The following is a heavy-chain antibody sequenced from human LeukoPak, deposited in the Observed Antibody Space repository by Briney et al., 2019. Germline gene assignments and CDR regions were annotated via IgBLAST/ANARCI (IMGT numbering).Heavy chain of an antibody. CDR2: INPNSGGT. J-gene: IGHJ6*03. V-gene: IGHV1-2*02. CDR3: AASGFGFGELPSYFYYYMDV. Sequence: VASVKVSCKASGYTFTGYYMHWVRQAPGQGLEWMGWINPNSGGTNYAQKFQGRVTMTRDTSISTAYMELSSLRSEDTAVYYCAASGFGFGELPSYFYYYMDVWGKGTTVTISS. CDR1: GYTFTGYY. D-gene: IGHD3-10*01.